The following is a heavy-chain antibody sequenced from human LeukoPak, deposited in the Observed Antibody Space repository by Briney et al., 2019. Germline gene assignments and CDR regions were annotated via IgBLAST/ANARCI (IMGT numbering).Heavy chain of an antibody. Sequence: PSETLSLTCTVSGGSISSGSYYWSWIRQPAGKGLEWIGRIYTSGSTNYNPSLKSRVTISVDTSKNQFSLKLSSVTAADTAVYYCARDGPVPAAPTYDALDIWGQGAMVTVSS. D-gene: IGHD2-2*01. CDR3: ARDGPVPAAPTYDALDI. CDR1: GGSISSGSYY. V-gene: IGHV4-61*02. J-gene: IGHJ3*02. CDR2: IYTSGST.